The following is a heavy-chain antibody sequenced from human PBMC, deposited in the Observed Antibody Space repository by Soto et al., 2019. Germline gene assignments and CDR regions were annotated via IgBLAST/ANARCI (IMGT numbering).Heavy chain of an antibody. D-gene: IGHD6-19*01. CDR1: GYTFSSNG. J-gene: IGHJ4*02. Sequence: QVQLVHSGAEVKKPGASVKVSCKASGYTFSSNGVSWVRQAPGQGLEWMGWISTFNGNAHYAQKFQGRVTMTTDTSTNTAYMELTSLSSDDTAVYYCARLHGYSSGWYDYWGQGTLVTVSS. V-gene: IGHV1-18*04. CDR2: ISTFNGNA. CDR3: ARLHGYSSGWYDY.